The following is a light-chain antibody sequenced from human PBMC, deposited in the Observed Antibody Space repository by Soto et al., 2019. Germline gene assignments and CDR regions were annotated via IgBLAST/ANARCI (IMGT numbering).Light chain of an antibody. CDR3: QQYNTYSRT. V-gene: IGKV1-39*01. J-gene: IGKJ1*01. CDR2: AAS. CDR1: QSISSY. Sequence: DIQLPPSPSSLSASVGDRVTITCRASQSISSYLNWYQQKPGKAPKLLIYAASSVQSGVPSRFSGSGSGTDFTLTISSLQPEDFATYYRQQYNTYSRTFGQGTKVDNK.